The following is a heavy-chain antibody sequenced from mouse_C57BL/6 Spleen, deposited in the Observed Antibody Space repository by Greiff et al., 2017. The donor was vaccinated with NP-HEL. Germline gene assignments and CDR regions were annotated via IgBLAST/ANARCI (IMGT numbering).Heavy chain of an antibody. V-gene: IGHV1-39*01. D-gene: IGHD1-1*01. CDR1: GYSFTDYN. CDR3: ARYYGSSRDYSMDY. CDR2: INPNYGTT. J-gene: IGHJ4*01. Sequence: EVQLQQSGPELVKPGASVKISCKASGYSFTDYNMNWVQQSNGKSLEWIGVINPNYGTTSYNQKFKGKATLTVDQSSSTAYMQLNSLTSEDAAVYYVARYYGSSRDYSMDYWGQGTSVTVSS.